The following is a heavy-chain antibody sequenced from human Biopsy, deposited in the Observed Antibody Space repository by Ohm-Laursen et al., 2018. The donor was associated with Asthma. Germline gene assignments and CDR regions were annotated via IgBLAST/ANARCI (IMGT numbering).Heavy chain of an antibody. CDR3: AKRRGYSDLTDFDH. J-gene: IGHJ4*02. CDR2: VSYDGGVA. Sequence: SLRLSCAAFGFVFRSHAMHWVRQAPGKGLEWVAVVSYDGGVAHHADSMKGRFTISRDNAKSTLYLQMNRLRTDDTAVYYCAKRRGYSDLTDFDHWGQGTLVTVSS. V-gene: IGHV3-30*18. CDR1: GFVFRSHA. D-gene: IGHD3-3*01.